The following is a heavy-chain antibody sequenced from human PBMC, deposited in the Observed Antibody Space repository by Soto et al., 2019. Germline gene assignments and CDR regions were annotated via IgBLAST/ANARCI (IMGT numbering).Heavy chain of an antibody. V-gene: IGHV3-21*02. Sequence: EVQLVESGGGLVKPGGSLRVSCEASGFRFNSYSMNGVRQAPQKGLEWVSLIDARSNYIYYADSVKGRFTISRDNARNSLYLQMDSLRVEDTAVYYCVRENEMAGATSAFEYWGQGTPVTVSS. CDR2: IDARSNYI. CDR3: VRENEMAGATSAFEY. D-gene: IGHD1-26*01. CDR1: GFRFNSYS. J-gene: IGHJ4*02.